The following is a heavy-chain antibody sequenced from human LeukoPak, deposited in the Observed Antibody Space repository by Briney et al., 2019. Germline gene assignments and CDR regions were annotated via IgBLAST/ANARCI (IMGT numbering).Heavy chain of an antibody. D-gene: IGHD3-10*01. CDR3: AREPITMVRGVIRYGMDV. Sequence: PSETLSLTRTVSGGSISSGSYYWSWIRQPAGKGLEWIGRIYTSGSTNYNPSLKSRVTISVDTSKNQFSLKLSSVTAADTAVHYCAREPITMVRGVIRYGMDVWGQGTTVTVSS. V-gene: IGHV4-61*02. CDR2: IYTSGST. J-gene: IGHJ6*02. CDR1: GGSISSGSYY.